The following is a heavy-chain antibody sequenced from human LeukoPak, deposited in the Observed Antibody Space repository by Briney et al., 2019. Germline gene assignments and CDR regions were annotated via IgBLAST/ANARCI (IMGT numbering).Heavy chain of an antibody. CDR1: GFTFSSYA. CDR3: ASSGGYYYYDSSGPRLDY. Sequence: GGSLRLSCAASGFTFSSYAMHWVRQAPGKGLEWVAVISYDGSNKYYADSVKGRFTISRDNSKNTLYLQMNSLRAEDTAVYYCASSGGYYYYDSSGPRLDYWGQGTLVTVSS. V-gene: IGHV3-30*04. CDR2: ISYDGSNK. J-gene: IGHJ4*02. D-gene: IGHD3-22*01.